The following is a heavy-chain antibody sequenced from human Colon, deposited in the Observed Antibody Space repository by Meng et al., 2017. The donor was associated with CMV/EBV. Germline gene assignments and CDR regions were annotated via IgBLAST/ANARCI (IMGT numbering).Heavy chain of an antibody. V-gene: IGHV4-31*02. Sequence: SCTVANGSISSGGYYWSWIRQHPGKGLEWIGYIYYSGSTYYNPSLKSRVTISIDKSENQFSLNLNSMTAADTAVYYCATSRSGYSDFDHWGQGTLVTVSS. D-gene: IGHD3-3*01. J-gene: IGHJ4*02. CDR1: NGSISSGGYY. CDR2: IYYSGST. CDR3: ATSRSGYSDFDH.